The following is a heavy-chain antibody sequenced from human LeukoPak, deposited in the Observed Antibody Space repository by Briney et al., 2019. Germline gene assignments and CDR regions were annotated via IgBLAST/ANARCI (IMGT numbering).Heavy chain of an antibody. V-gene: IGHV1-69*05. CDR1: GGTFSSYA. CDR2: IIPIFGTA. CDR3: ARELSAGAQPYYYYYMDV. Sequence: ASVKVSCKASGGTFSSYAISWVRQAPGQGLEWMGGIIPIFGTANYAQKFQGRVTITRNTSIGTAYMELSSLRSEDTAVYYCARELSAGAQPYYYYYMDVWGKGTTVTVSS. D-gene: IGHD7-27*01. J-gene: IGHJ6*03.